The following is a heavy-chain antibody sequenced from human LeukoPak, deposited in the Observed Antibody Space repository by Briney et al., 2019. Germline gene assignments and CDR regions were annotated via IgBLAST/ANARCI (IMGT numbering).Heavy chain of an antibody. CDR3: ARDPLGRPPDASGAAY. Sequence: ASGEVSCKTSGYTFTGYFIHWVRQAPGQGLEWMGWINPNTGGANYAQKFQGRVTMTRDTSITTAYMELSRLRSDDTAIYYCARDPLGRPPDASGAAYWGQGTLVTVSS. CDR2: INPNTGGA. V-gene: IGHV1-2*02. D-gene: IGHD1-14*01. CDR1: GYTFTGYF. J-gene: IGHJ4*02.